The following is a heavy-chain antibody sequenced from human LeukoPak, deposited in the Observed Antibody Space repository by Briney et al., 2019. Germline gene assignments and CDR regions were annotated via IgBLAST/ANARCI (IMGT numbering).Heavy chain of an antibody. J-gene: IGHJ4*02. CDR3: ARDLGEVGVFDN. V-gene: IGHV1-46*01. D-gene: IGHD1-26*01. CDR1: GYTLTRYF. Sequence: ASVKVSCKASGYTLTRYFMHWVRQAPGQGLEWMGIINPSGGSTSYAQKFQGRVTMTRDTSTSTVHMELSSLRSEDTAVYYCARDLGEVGVFDNWGQGTLVTVSS. CDR2: INPSGGST.